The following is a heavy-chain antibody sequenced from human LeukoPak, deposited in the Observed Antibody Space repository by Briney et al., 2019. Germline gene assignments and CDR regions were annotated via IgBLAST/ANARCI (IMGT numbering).Heavy chain of an antibody. CDR1: GGSFSGYY. CDR2: INHSGST. CDR3: ARGVVGATTDY. D-gene: IGHD1-26*01. Sequence: PSETLSLTCAVYGGSFSGYYWSWIRQPPRKGLEWIGEINHSGSTNYNPSLKSRVTISVDTSKNQFSLKLSSVTAADTAVYYCARGVVGATTDYWGQGTLVTVSS. V-gene: IGHV4-34*01. J-gene: IGHJ4*02.